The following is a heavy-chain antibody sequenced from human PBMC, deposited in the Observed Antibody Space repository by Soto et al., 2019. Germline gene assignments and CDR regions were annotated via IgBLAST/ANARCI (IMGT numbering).Heavy chain of an antibody. Sequence: VGSLRLSCAASGFTFSSYGMHWVRQAPGKGLEWVAVIWYDGSNKYYADSVKGRFTISRDNSKNTLYLQMNSLRAEDTAVYYCARDRQGATVNYFDYWGQGTLVTVSS. V-gene: IGHV3-33*01. CDR1: GFTFSSYG. J-gene: IGHJ4*02. CDR2: IWYDGSNK. CDR3: ARDRQGATVNYFDY. D-gene: IGHD4-17*01.